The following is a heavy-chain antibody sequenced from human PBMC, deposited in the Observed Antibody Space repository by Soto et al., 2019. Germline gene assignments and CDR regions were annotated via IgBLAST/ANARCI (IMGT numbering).Heavy chain of an antibody. D-gene: IGHD3-16*01. CDR1: GGSISSGDYY. CDR3: ARPGEGGNGMAV. V-gene: IGHV4-30-4*01. CDR2: IYYSGST. J-gene: IGHJ6*02. Sequence: SETLSLTCTVSGGSISSGDYYWSWIRQPPGKGLEWIGYIYYSGSTYYNPSLKSRVTISVDTSKNQFSLKLSSVTAADTAVYYCARPGEGGNGMAVWGQGTTVTVSS.